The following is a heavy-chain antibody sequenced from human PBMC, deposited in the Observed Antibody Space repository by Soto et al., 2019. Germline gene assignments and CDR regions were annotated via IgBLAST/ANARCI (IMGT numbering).Heavy chain of an antibody. CDR1: GFTFSSYA. J-gene: IGHJ4*02. V-gene: IGHV3-23*01. CDR2: ISGSGGST. CDR3: AKQEQDDSSGYSYYFDY. Sequence: PGGSLRLSCAASGFTFSSYAMSWVRQAPGKGLEWVSAISGSGGSTYYADSVKGRFTISRDNSKNTLYLQMNSLRAEDTAVYYCAKQEQDDSSGYSYYFDYWGQGTLVTVSS. D-gene: IGHD3-22*01.